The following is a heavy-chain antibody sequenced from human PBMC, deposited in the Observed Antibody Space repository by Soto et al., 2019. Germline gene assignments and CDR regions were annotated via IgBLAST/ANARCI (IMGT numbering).Heavy chain of an antibody. CDR2: INHSGST. D-gene: IGHD6-13*01. V-gene: IGHV4-34*01. CDR1: GGSFSGYY. J-gene: IGHJ6*02. Sequence: SETLSLTCAVYGGSFSGYYWSWIRQPPGKGLEWIGEINHSGSTNYNPSLKSRVTITGDTSASTAYMELSSLRSEDTAVYYCASDTTGYSGYYYYGMDVWGQGTTVTVSS. CDR3: ASDTTGYSGYYYYGMDV.